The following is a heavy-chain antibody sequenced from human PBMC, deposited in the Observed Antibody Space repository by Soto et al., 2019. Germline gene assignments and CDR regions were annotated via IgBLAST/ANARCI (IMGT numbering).Heavy chain of an antibody. CDR3: AKDTHNAGREYCSSISFAAEYFQD. D-gene: IGHD2-2*01. Sequence: VQLLESGGGLVQPGGSLRLSCVASGFTFSNYAMSWVRQAPGKGLEWVASITGSDDSTHYADSVKGRFTISRDNSRRTLYVQMNILRAEDTAVYYCAKDTHNAGREYCSSISFAAEYFQDWGQGTLVAASS. V-gene: IGHV3-23*01. J-gene: IGHJ1*01. CDR1: GFTFSNYA. CDR2: ITGSDDST.